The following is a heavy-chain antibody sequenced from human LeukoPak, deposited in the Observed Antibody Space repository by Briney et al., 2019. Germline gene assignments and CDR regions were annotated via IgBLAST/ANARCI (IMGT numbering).Heavy chain of an antibody. D-gene: IGHD3-10*01. Sequence: GGSLRLSCVASGFTFRSYAMNWVRQAPGKGLEWVSYMSSDSSFINYADSVKGRFTISRDNAKNSLFLQMDSPRADDTAVYYCARDSYGSGSYYRIDYWGQGTLVTVSS. V-gene: IGHV3-21*05. CDR3: ARDSYGSGSYYRIDY. CDR1: GFTFRSYA. J-gene: IGHJ4*02. CDR2: MSSDSSFI.